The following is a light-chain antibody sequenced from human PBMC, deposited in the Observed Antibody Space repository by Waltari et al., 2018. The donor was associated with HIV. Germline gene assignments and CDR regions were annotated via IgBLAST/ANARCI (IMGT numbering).Light chain of an antibody. CDR2: DGS. CDR3: HVWDSDTKHVL. CDR1: NIGSKS. J-gene: IGLJ3*02. Sequence: SYVLTQPPSVSVAPGQTATITCGAHNIGSKSVHWYQQNAGQSPVLVVYDGSVRPSGTPERISGSNFGNTATLTISGVEAGDEADYYCHVWDSDTKHVLFGGGTKLTVL. V-gene: IGLV3-21*02.